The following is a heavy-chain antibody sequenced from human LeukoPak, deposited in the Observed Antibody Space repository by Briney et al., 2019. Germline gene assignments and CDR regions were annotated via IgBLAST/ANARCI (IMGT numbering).Heavy chain of an antibody. CDR2: INPNSGGT. J-gene: IGHJ5*02. Sequence: ASVKVSCKASGYTFTGYYIHWVRQAPGQGLEWMGWINPNSGGTNYVQKFQGRVTMTRDTSISTAYMELSRLRSDDTAVYYCARDPYSSSWFAAWGQGTLVTVSS. CDR3: ARDPYSSSWFAA. CDR1: GYTFTGYY. D-gene: IGHD6-13*01. V-gene: IGHV1-2*02.